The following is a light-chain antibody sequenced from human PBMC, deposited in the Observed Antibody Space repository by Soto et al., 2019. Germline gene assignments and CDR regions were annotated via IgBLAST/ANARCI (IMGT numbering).Light chain of an antibody. CDR1: QSIGTN. V-gene: IGKV3-15*01. CDR2: AAS. CDR3: QQYNTRPPHT. Sequence: EVVMVQSPDTLSVSPGERATLSCRASQSIGTNLAWYQQKPGQPPRLLIYAASARPTDIPDRFSGSGAGTEYILSISRLQSEDFAVYYCQQYNTRPPHTFGQVNKLELK. J-gene: IGKJ2*01.